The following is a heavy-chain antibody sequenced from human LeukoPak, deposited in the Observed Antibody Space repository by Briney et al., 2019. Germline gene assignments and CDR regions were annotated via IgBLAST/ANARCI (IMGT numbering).Heavy chain of an antibody. D-gene: IGHD2-15*01. CDR1: GASVSINSDA. J-gene: IGHJ4*02. V-gene: IGHV6-1*01. Sequence: SQTLSLTCSFSGASVSINSDAWNWIRQSPSRGLEWLGRTYYRSSWYNDYTLSLRGRITVDPDTSKNQLSLQLNSVSPEDTAVYYCARQGRSGAGYSGLDSWGQGTLVSVSS. CDR3: ARQGRSGAGYSGLDS. CDR2: TYYRSSWYN.